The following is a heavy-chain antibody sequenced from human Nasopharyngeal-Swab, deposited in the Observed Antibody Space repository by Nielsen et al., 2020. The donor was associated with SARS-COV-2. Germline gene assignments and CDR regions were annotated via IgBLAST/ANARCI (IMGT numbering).Heavy chain of an antibody. Sequence: SVKVSCKASGYTFTGCGISWVRQAPGQGLEWMGGIIPIFGTANYAQKFQGRVTITADESTSTAYMELSSLRSEDTAVYYCARIVTDIVVVPAAHYYYYGMDVWGQGTTVTVSS. CDR2: IIPIFGTA. J-gene: IGHJ6*02. D-gene: IGHD2-2*01. CDR3: ARIVTDIVVVPAAHYYYYGMDV. CDR1: GYTFTGCG. V-gene: IGHV1-69*13.